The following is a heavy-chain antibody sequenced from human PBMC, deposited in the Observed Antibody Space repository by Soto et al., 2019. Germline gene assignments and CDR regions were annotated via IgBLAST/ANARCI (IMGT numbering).Heavy chain of an antibody. J-gene: IGHJ5*02. CDR3: TRGGAIVVVTAPFDL. D-gene: IGHD2-21*02. V-gene: IGHV4-4*02. CDR1: GGSISSSNR. Sequence: SETRSLDCAVSGGSISSSNRRSWVRQPPGKGLEWIGSIYYSGSTYYNPSLKSRVTISEDTSKNQFSLTLSAVAAADTAFYYGTRGGAIVVVTAPFDLWGQGTLVTVSS. CDR2: IYYSGST.